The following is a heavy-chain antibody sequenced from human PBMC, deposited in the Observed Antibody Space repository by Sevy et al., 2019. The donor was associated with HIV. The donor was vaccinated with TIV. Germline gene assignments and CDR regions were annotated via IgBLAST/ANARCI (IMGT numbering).Heavy chain of an antibody. J-gene: IGHJ6*02. CDR2: IKSKIDGGSV. Sequence: GGSLRLSCAASGFTFSNVWMSWVRQAPGKGLEWVGRIKSKIDGGSVNYAAPVKVRFTISRDDSKNKMDQQMNSLKTEDAAGYYCTTEAVDCSTTPSSLAMDVWGQGTTVTVSS. CDR1: GFTFSNVW. CDR3: TTEAVDCSTTPSSLAMDV. V-gene: IGHV3-15*01. D-gene: IGHD2-2*01.